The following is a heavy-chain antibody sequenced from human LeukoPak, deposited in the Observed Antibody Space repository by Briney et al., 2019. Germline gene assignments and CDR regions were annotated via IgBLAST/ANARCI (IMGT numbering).Heavy chain of an antibody. D-gene: IGHD6-13*01. CDR2: INTNTGHP. J-gene: IGHJ5*02. V-gene: IGHV7-4-1*02. CDR1: GYTFTSYA. CDR3: AIDSLATPGGSTFWA. Sequence: ASVNVSCKASGYTFTSYAMNWVRQAPGQGLECMGWINTNTGHPTYVQGFTGHFVFSLDTSASTAYLQISSLKAEDTAVYYCAIDSLATPGGSTFWAWGQGTLVTVSS.